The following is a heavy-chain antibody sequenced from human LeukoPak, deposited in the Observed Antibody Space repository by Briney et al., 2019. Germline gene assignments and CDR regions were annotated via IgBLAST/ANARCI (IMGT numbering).Heavy chain of an antibody. J-gene: IGHJ4*02. CDR3: AKRPAAVRGVIPYLDY. D-gene: IGHD3-10*02. Sequence: GGSLRLSCAASGFMFSSFSMSWVRHVPGKGLEWVSTIRAGGSTYYADSVKGRFTISRDNSKNTLFLQMNSLRAEDTAIYYCAKRPAAVRGVIPYLDYWGQGTLVTVSS. CDR1: GFMFSSFS. CDR2: IRAGGST. V-gene: IGHV3-23*01.